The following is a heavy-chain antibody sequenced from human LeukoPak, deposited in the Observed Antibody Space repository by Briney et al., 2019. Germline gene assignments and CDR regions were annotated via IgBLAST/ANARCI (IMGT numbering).Heavy chain of an antibody. CDR2: IWYDGSNK. D-gene: IGHD2-15*01. CDR1: GFTFSSYG. J-gene: IGHJ6*02. CDR3: ARDVGYCSGGSCYSRYYGMDV. V-gene: IGHV3-33*01. Sequence: GRSLRLSCAASGFTFSSYGMHWVRQAPGKGLEWVAVIWYDGSNKYYADSVKGRFTISRDNSKNTLYLQMNSLRAEDTAVYYCARDVGYCSGGSCYSRYYGMDVWGQGTTVTVSS.